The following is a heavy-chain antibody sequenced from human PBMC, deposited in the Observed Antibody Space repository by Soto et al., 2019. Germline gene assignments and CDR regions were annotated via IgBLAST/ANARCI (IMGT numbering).Heavy chain of an antibody. Sequence: PGGSLRLSCAVSGFTFSSYDMHWVRQATGKGLEWVSAIGTAGDTYYPGSVKGRFTISRENAKNSLYLQMNSLRAGDTAVYYCARVVKRPKPEHEYYFDYWGQGTLVSVSS. CDR2: IGTAGDT. J-gene: IGHJ4*02. CDR3: ARVVKRPKPEHEYYFDY. V-gene: IGHV3-13*01. CDR1: GFTFSSYD.